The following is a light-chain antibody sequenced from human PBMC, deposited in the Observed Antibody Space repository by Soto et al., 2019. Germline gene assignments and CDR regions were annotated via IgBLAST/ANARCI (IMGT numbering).Light chain of an antibody. V-gene: IGLV1-44*01. CDR1: SSNIGSNT. CDR3: SAWEDSLIVAVV. J-gene: IGLJ2*01. CDR2: SNN. Sequence: QSVLTQPPSASGTPGQRVTISCSGSSSNIGSNTVNWYQQLPGTAPKLLIYSNNQRPSGLPDRFSVSKSGTSGYLAIRGLQSGDEADYNCSAWEDSLIVAVVFCVSTQQTVL.